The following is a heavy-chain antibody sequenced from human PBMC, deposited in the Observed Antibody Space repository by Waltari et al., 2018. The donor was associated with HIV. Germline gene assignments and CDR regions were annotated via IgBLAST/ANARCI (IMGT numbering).Heavy chain of an antibody. CDR2: IYYSGST. J-gene: IGHJ6*02. V-gene: IGHV4-39*01. Sequence: QLQLQESGPGLVKPSETLSLTCTVSGGSISSSSYYWGWIRQPPGKGLAWIGSIYYSGSTYYNPSLKSRVTISVDTSKNQFSLKLSSVTAADTAVYYCARHVTMVRGVLNYYYYYGMDVWGQGTTVTVSS. CDR3: ARHVTMVRGVLNYYYYYGMDV. CDR1: GGSISSSSYY. D-gene: IGHD3-10*01.